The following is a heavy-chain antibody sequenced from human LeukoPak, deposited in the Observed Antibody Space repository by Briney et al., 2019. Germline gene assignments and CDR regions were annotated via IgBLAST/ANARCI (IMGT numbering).Heavy chain of an antibody. CDR3: ARGAIAALNRAFDI. Sequence: SQTLSLTCTVSGGSISSGGYYWSWIRQHPGKGLECIGYIYYSGSTYYNPSLKSRVTISVDTSKNQFSLKLSSVTAADTAVYYCARGAIAALNRAFDIWGQGTMVTVSS. V-gene: IGHV4-31*03. CDR1: GGSISSGGYY. D-gene: IGHD6-6*01. J-gene: IGHJ3*02. CDR2: IYYSGST.